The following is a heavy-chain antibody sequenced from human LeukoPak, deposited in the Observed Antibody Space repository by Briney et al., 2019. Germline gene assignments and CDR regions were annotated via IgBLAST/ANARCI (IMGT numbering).Heavy chain of an antibody. Sequence: GGSLRLSCAASGFTFSSYTMNWVRQAPGKGLEWVSSISSSSRYIYYADSVRGQFTISRDNAKNSLYLQMNSLRAEDTAVYYCARGSEYCSGGTCYLNWFDHWGQGTLVTVSS. J-gene: IGHJ5*02. CDR2: ISSSSRYI. D-gene: IGHD2-15*01. V-gene: IGHV3-21*01. CDR1: GFTFSSYT. CDR3: ARGSEYCSGGTCYLNWFDH.